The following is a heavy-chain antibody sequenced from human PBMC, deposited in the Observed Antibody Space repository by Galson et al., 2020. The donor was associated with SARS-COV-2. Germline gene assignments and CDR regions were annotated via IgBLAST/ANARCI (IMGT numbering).Heavy chain of an antibody. CDR2: IQSKGSA. Sequence: PETPSLPRTVSGASVTGPTHYWNWTRHPAGNGLGWIGHIQSKGSANHNPSLKSRATISVDTSKSHFSLKLSSVTAADTAVYYCAGYDFWTASDSWGQGTLVTVSS. J-gene: IGHJ4*02. CDR3: AGYDFWTASDS. CDR1: GASVTGPTHY. V-gene: IGHV4-61*10. D-gene: IGHD3-3*01.